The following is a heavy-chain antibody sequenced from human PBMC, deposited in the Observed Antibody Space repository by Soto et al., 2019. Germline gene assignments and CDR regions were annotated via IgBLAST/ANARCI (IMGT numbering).Heavy chain of an antibody. V-gene: IGHV2-70*11. Sequence: SGPTLVNPTQTLTLTCTFSWFSLSTSGMCVSWIRQPPGKALEWLARIDWDDDKYYSTSLKTRLTISKDTSKNQVVLTMTNMDPVDTATYYCARIRGYSTSNYYYYYGMDVWGQGTTVTVSS. J-gene: IGHJ6*02. CDR2: IDWDDDK. CDR3: ARIRGYSTSNYYYYYGMDV. CDR1: WFSLSTSGMC. D-gene: IGHD6-13*01.